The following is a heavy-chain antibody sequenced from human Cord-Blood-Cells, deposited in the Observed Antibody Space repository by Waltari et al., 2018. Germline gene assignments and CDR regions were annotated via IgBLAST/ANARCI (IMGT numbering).Heavy chain of an antibody. CDR2: ISCSGGST. D-gene: IGHD6-13*01. CDR1: GFNFSSYA. Sequence: EVQLLESGGGLVQPGGSLRLSCAASGFNFSSYAMSWVRQAPGKGLEWVSAISCSGGSTYYANSVKGRFTISRDNSKNTLYLQMNSLRAEDTAVYYCAKDYEGYSSSWPNWGQGTLVTVSS. CDR3: AKDYEGYSSSWPN. V-gene: IGHV3-23*01. J-gene: IGHJ4*02.